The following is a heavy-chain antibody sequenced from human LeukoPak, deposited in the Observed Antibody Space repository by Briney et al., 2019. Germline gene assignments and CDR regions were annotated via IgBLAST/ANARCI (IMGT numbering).Heavy chain of an antibody. Sequence: GASVKVSCKASGYTFTNYTMNWVRQAPGQGLEWMGWINTNTGNPTYAQGFTGRFVFSLDTSVSTAYLQISSLKAEDTAVYYCARVGPGFASELDYWGQGTLVTVSS. CDR2: INTNTGNP. V-gene: IGHV7-4-1*02. CDR3: ARVGPGFASELDY. CDR1: GYTFTNYT. J-gene: IGHJ4*02. D-gene: IGHD3-16*01.